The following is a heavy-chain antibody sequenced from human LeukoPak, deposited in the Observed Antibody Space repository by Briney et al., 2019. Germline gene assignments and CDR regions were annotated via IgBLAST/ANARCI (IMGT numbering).Heavy chain of an antibody. V-gene: IGHV4-39*01. CDR3: ARQTGSGLFILP. D-gene: IGHD3/OR15-3a*01. J-gene: IGHJ4*02. CDR1: GDFISSSNSY. CDR2: IYYTGNT. Sequence: SETLSLTCTVSGDFISSSNSYWGWIRQPPGKGLEWIGSIYYTGNTYYNASLKSRVSISVDMSKNQFSLRLTSVTAADTAVYYCARQTGSGLFILPGGQGTLVTVSS.